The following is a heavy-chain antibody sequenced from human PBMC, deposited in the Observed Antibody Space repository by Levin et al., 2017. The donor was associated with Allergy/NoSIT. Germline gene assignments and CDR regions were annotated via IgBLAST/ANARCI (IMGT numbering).Heavy chain of an antibody. CDR3: AKDSKKGRGILTGLRIRNKDAFDI. CDR1: GFTFSSYG. V-gene: IGHV3-30*18. CDR2: ISYDGSNK. Sequence: GGSLRLSCAASGFTFSSYGMHWVRQAPGKGLEWVAVISYDGSNKYYADSVKGRFTISRDNSKNTLYLQMNSLRAEDTAVYYCAKDSKKGRGILTGLRIRNKDAFDIWGQGTMVTVSS. J-gene: IGHJ3*02. D-gene: IGHD3-9*01.